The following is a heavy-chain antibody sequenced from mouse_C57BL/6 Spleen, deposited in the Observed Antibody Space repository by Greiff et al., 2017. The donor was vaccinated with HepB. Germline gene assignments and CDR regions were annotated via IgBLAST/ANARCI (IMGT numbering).Heavy chain of an antibody. CDR3: ARALEYYGRGDAMDY. Sequence: VQLQQSGAELVKPGASVKMSCKASGYTFTSYWITWVKQRPGQGLEWIGDIYPGSGSTNYNEKFKSKATLTVDTSSSTAYMQLSRLTSEDSAVYYCARALEYYGRGDAMDYWGQGTSVTVSS. J-gene: IGHJ4*01. D-gene: IGHD1-1*01. CDR1: GYTFTSYW. V-gene: IGHV1-55*01. CDR2: IYPGSGST.